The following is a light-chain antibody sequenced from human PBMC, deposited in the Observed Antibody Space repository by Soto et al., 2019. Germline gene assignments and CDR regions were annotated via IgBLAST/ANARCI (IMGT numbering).Light chain of an antibody. CDR3: NSYTSSSTRPYV. V-gene: IGLV2-14*01. Sequence: QSALTQPASVSGSPGQSITVSCTGTSSDVGGYNYVSWYQQHPGKAPKVMIYDVSKRPSGVSNRFSGSKSGNTASLTISGLQAEDEDDYYCNSYTSSSTRPYVFGTGTKVTVL. CDR2: DVS. CDR1: SSDVGGYNY. J-gene: IGLJ1*01.